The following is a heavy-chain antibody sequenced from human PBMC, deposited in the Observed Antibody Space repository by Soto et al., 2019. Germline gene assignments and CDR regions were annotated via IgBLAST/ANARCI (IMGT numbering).Heavy chain of an antibody. Sequence: QVQLVESGGGLVKPGGSLRLSCAASGFTFSDYYMSWIRQAPGKGLEWVSYIISSSSYTNYADSVKGRFTISRDNAKNSLYLQMNSMRAEDTAVYYCARERGIAAAGKYYYYYGMDGWGQGTTVTVSS. J-gene: IGHJ6*02. V-gene: IGHV3-11*06. CDR1: GFTFSDYY. CDR2: IISSSSYT. CDR3: ARERGIAAAGKYYYYYGMDG. D-gene: IGHD6-13*01.